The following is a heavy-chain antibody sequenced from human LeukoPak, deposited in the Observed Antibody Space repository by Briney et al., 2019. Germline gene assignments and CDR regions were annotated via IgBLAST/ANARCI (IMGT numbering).Heavy chain of an antibody. Sequence: PGGSLRLSCAASGFTFSSYWMICVRQAPGKGLEWVGRIKSKTDGGTTDYAAPVKGRFTISRDDSKTTLYLQMNSLKTEDTAVYYCTTDLRRAVAGTFSFNYWGQGTLVTVYS. CDR3: TTDLRRAVAGTFSFNY. D-gene: IGHD6-19*01. CDR2: IKSKTDGGTT. J-gene: IGHJ4*02. V-gene: IGHV3-15*01. CDR1: GFTFSSYW.